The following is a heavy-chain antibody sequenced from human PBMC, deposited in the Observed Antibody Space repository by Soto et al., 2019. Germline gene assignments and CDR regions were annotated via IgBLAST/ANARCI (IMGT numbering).Heavy chain of an antibody. Sequence: QLQLQESGPGLVKPSETLSLTCTVSGGSISSSSYYWGWIRQPPGKGLEWIGSIYYSGSTYYNPSLKSRVTISVDTSKNQFSLKLSSVTAADTAVYYCARRPHSIAVAGGCFDYWGQGTLVTVSS. J-gene: IGHJ4*02. D-gene: IGHD6-19*01. CDR1: GGSISSSSYY. CDR3: ARRPHSIAVAGGCFDY. CDR2: IYYSGST. V-gene: IGHV4-39*01.